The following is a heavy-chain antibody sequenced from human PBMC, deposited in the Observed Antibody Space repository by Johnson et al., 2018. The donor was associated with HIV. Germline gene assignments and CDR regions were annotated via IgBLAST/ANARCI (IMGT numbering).Heavy chain of an antibody. D-gene: IGHD5-24*01. CDR1: GFTVSTNY. CDR2: IYSGDTT. Sequence: VQLVESGGGVVQPGRSLRLSCAASGFTVSTNYMSWIRQAPGKGLEWVSVIYSGDTTYYAGSVKGRFTISRDNAKNSLHLQMNSLRAEDTAVYYCARFGDMATSVHGFDIWCQGTMVTVSS. CDR3: ARFGDMATSVHGFDI. J-gene: IGHJ3*02. V-gene: IGHV3-66*01.